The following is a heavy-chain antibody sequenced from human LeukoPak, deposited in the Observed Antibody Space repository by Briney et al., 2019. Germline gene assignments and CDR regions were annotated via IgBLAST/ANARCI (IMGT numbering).Heavy chain of an antibody. V-gene: IGHV3-23*01. Sequence: GGSLRLSCAVSGFAFSSEAMSWVRQSPARGLEWVASISPGGGTTYYADSVKGRFTISRDNAKNSLYLQMNSLRAEDTAVYYCARDCDTSGYYYCGMDVWGQGTTVAVSS. D-gene: IGHD3-22*01. CDR1: GFAFSSEA. CDR2: ISPGGGTT. J-gene: IGHJ6*02. CDR3: ARDCDTSGYYYCGMDV.